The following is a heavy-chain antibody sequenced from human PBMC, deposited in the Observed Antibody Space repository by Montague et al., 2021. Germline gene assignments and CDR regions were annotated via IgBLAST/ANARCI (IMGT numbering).Heavy chain of an antibody. Sequence: SETLSLTCTVSGASITSNIYYWGWIRQSPGKGLEWIGSIYYSGNSFYQPSLKSRITMAVDTSKNQFSLKLSSVTAADTAIYYCARVCSSWYVGWFDPWGQGSLVNVSS. CDR3: ARVCSSWYVGWFDP. CDR2: IYYSGNS. CDR1: GASITSNIYY. J-gene: IGHJ5*02. D-gene: IGHD6-13*01. V-gene: IGHV4-39*07.